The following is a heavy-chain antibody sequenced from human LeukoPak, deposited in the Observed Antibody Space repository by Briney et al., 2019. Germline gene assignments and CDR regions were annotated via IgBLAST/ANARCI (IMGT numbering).Heavy chain of an antibody. D-gene: IGHD2-2*01. V-gene: IGHV3-23*01. J-gene: IGHJ4*02. CDR1: GFAFSNYG. CDR2: VSGSGANT. CDR3: ARLQPLVIPAAKLGFDY. Sequence: GGSLRLSCAASGFAFSNYGMGWVRQTPGKGLEWLSSVSGSGANTYYADSVKGRFTISRDNSRDRIYLQMNSLRTDDTAVYYCARLQPLVIPAAKLGFDYWGQGTLVTVSS.